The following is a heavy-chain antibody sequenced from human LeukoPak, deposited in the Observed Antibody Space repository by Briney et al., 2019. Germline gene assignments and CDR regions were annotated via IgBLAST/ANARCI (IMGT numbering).Heavy chain of an antibody. CDR1: GYTFTSYY. D-gene: IGHD1-26*01. V-gene: IGHV1-46*01. CDR3: ASSIVGATRNWFDP. J-gene: IGHJ5*02. Sequence: ASVKVSCKASGYTFTSYYMHWVRQAPGQGLEWMGIINPSGGSTSYAQKFQGRVTMTRDTSTSTAYMELRSLGSDDTAVYYCASSIVGATRNWFDPWGQGTLVTVSS. CDR2: INPSGGST.